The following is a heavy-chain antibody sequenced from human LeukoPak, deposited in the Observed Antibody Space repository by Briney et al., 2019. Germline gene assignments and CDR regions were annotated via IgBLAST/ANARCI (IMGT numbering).Heavy chain of an antibody. CDR3: AKTKRVGTFNYYYYDMDV. D-gene: IGHD4-23*01. CDR2: FSGSGGST. J-gene: IGHJ6*02. V-gene: IGHV3-23*01. CDR1: GFTFTTYA. Sequence: GGSLRLSCAASGFTFTTYAMNWVRQAPGKGLEWVSTFSGSGGSTYYADSVKGRFTISRDNSKNTLFLQMNSLRAEDTAVYYCAKTKRVGTFNYYYYDMDVWGQGTTVTVSS.